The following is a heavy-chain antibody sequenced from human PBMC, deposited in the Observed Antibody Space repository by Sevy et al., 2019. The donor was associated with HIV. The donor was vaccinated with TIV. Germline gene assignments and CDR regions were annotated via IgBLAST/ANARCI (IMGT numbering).Heavy chain of an antibody. CDR1: GGSISSNY. D-gene: IGHD3-22*01. Sequence: SETLSLTCSVSGGSISSNYWSWIRQPPGKGLEWIGSFYYSGKNIYSPSLKSRVTISVDTSKNQFSLKLRSVTAADTAVYYCASEGPSYSDRSGYYRFDYWGQGTLVTVSS. CDR3: ASEGPSYSDRSGYYRFDY. V-gene: IGHV4-59*01. J-gene: IGHJ4*02. CDR2: FYYSGKN.